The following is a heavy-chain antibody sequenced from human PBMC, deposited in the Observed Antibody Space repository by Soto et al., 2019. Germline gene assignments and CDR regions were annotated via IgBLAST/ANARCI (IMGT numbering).Heavy chain of an antibody. V-gene: IGHV4-39*01. CDR2: IYYSGST. Sequence: SETLSLTCTVSGGSISSSSYYWGWIRQPPGKGLEWIGSIYYSGSTYYNPSLKSRVTISVDTSKNQFSLKLSSVTAADTAVYYCARHGYNYKGAFDYWGQGTLVTVSS. J-gene: IGHJ4*02. CDR3: ARHGYNYKGAFDY. D-gene: IGHD5-12*01. CDR1: GGSISSSSYY.